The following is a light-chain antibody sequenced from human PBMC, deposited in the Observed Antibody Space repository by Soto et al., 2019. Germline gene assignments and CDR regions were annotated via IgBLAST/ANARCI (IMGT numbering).Light chain of an antibody. Sequence: AIQMTQSPSSLSASVGDRVTITCRASQGIRNDLAWYQQKPGKAPKLLIYAASTLQSGVPSRFSGSGSGIDFTLTISSLQPEDFATYQCLQDHNSLTFGPGTKVDIK. J-gene: IGKJ3*01. V-gene: IGKV1-6*01. CDR1: QGIRND. CDR3: LQDHNSLT. CDR2: AAS.